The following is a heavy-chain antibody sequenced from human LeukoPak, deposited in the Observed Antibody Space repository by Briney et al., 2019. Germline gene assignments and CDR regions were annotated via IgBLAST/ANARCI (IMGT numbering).Heavy chain of an antibody. V-gene: IGHV3-21*01. CDR1: GFTFSSYS. CDR2: ISSSSSYI. Sequence: GGSLRLSCTASGFTFSSYSMNWVRQAPGKGLEWVSSISSSSSYIYYADPGKRLFTIYRDNAKNSLYLEMNSRRAEDTAVYYCARDKVVVPAAIASRNWFDPWGQGSLVTVSS. D-gene: IGHD2-2*01. CDR3: ARDKVVVPAAIASRNWFDP. J-gene: IGHJ5*02.